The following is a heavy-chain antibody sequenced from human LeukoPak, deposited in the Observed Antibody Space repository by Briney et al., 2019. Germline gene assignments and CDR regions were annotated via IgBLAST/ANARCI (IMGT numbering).Heavy chain of an antibody. CDR3: ARAPRGYSYGNWFDP. J-gene: IGHJ5*02. CDR1: GFTFSSYG. V-gene: IGHV3-33*01. CDR2: IWYDGSNK. Sequence: GGSLRLSCAASGFTFSSYGMHWVRQAPGKGLEWVAVIWYDGSNKYYADSVKGRFTISRDNAKNSLYLQMNSLRAEDTAVYYCARAPRGYSYGNWFDPWGQGTLVTVSS. D-gene: IGHD5-18*01.